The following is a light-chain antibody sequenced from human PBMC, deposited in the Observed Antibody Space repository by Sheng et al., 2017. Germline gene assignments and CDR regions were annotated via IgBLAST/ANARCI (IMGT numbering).Light chain of an antibody. CDR1: ESISNH. CDR3: QQYNNWPPHT. J-gene: IGKJ2*01. Sequence: DIVMTQSPATLSVSPGEGATLSCRASESISNHLAWYQQKPGQAPRLLVYRASTRATGVPARFSGSGSGTEFTLTITSLQSEDFAVYYCQQYNNWPPHTFGQGTKLEI. V-gene: IGKV3-15*01. CDR2: RAS.